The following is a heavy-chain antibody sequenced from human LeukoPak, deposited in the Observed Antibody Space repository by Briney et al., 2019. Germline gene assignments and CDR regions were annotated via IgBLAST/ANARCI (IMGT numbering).Heavy chain of an antibody. Sequence: SETLSLTCTVSGYSISSGYYWAWIRQPPGKGLEWIGYIYHSGSTNYNPSLKSRVTISVETSKNEFSLKLRSVTAADTAVYYCARVTGYRIEDYFDYWGQGTLVTVSS. J-gene: IGHJ4*02. CDR1: GYSISSGYY. CDR2: IYHSGST. D-gene: IGHD6-13*01. V-gene: IGHV4-38-2*02. CDR3: ARVTGYRIEDYFDY.